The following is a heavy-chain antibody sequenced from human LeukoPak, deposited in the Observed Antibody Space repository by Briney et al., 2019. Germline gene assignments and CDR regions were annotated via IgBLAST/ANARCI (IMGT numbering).Heavy chain of an antibody. Sequence: GGSLRLSCAVSGFTFSKYSMNWVRQAPGKGLEWVASASSTGNYIYYADSVKGRFTISRDSGKDSLFLQMNNLRADDTAVYYCARGGGATSDWFDPWGQGTLVTVSS. CDR2: ASSTGNYI. CDR3: ARGGGATSDWFDP. J-gene: IGHJ5*02. V-gene: IGHV3-21*01. D-gene: IGHD1-26*01. CDR1: GFTFSKYS.